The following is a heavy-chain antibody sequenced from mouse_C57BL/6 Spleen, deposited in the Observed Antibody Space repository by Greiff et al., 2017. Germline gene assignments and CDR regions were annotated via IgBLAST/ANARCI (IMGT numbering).Heavy chain of an antibody. CDR2: ISDGGSYT. V-gene: IGHV5-4*01. Sequence: EVQGVESGGGLVKPGGSLKLSCVASGFTFSSYAMSWVRQTPEKRLEWVATISDGGSYTYYPDNVKGRFTISRENAKNNLYLQMSHLTSEDTAMXYCARDLVYAMDYWGQGTSVTVSS. CDR1: GFTFSSYA. J-gene: IGHJ4*01. CDR3: ARDLVYAMDY.